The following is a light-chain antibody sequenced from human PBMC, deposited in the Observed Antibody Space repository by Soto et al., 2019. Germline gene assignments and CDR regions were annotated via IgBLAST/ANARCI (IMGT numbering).Light chain of an antibody. Sequence: DVDITQSPSSLCACVGDRVIITCHASQDIKKYLNWYQQKPGKAPKLLIYETSNLETGVQSRFSGTGSGTEFTFTISTMHSEDIATYSCNKYHNINLNFGPGTNVDIK. V-gene: IGKV1-33*01. CDR1: QDIKKY. CDR2: ETS. J-gene: IGKJ3*01. CDR3: NKYHNINLN.